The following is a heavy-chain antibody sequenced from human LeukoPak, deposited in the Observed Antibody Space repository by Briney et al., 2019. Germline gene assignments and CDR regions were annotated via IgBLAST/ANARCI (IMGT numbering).Heavy chain of an antibody. Sequence: GGSLRLSCVASGITFSSYAMSWVRQAPGKGLEWVSGISGNGGSTYNADSVKGRSTISRDNSKNTLYLQMNSLRAEDTAVYYCAKDLGFSSSWYYFDYWGQGTLVTVSS. CDR1: GITFSSYA. J-gene: IGHJ4*02. CDR2: ISGNGGST. V-gene: IGHV3-23*01. CDR3: AKDLGFSSSWYYFDY. D-gene: IGHD6-13*01.